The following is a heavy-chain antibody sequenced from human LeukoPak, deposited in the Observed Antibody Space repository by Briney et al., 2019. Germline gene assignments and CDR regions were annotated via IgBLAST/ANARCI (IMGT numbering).Heavy chain of an antibody. CDR1: GFTFDDYA. CDR2: ISWNSGNI. J-gene: IGHJ6*02. CDR3: AKDFMRGFWSGYANYYYYGMDV. Sequence: GRSLRLSCAASGFTFDDYAMHWVRQAPGKGLEWVSGISWNSGNIGYADSVKGRFTISRDNAKNSLYLQMNSLRAEDTALYYCAKDFMRGFWSGYANYYYYGMDVWGQGTTVTVSS. V-gene: IGHV3-9*01. D-gene: IGHD3-3*01.